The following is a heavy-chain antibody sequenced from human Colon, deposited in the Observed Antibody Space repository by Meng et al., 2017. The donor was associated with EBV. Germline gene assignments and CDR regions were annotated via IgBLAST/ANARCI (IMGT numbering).Heavy chain of an antibody. J-gene: IGHJ4*02. V-gene: IGHV3-23*01. CDR2: ISGGGDNI. Sequence: EVQVLESGGGLVPPGGSLRLSCAVSGFTFISHTMSWVRQAPGKGLEWVSGISGGGDNIYYADSVKGRFTISRDNSKNAVDLQMNSLSAEDTAVYYCVPSPGGQGTLVTVSS. CDR3: VPSP. D-gene: IGHD1-14*01. CDR1: GFTFISHT.